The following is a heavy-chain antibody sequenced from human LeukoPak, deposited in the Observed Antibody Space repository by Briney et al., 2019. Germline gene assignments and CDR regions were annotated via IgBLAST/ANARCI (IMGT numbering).Heavy chain of an antibody. CDR2: IIPILGIA. J-gene: IGHJ4*02. D-gene: IGHD3-10*01. Sequence: GASVKVSCKASGYTFTSYAISWVRQAPGQGLEWMGRIIPILGIANYAQKFQGRVTITADKSTSTAYMELSSLRSEDTAVYYCATMVRGVIGVDYWGQGTLVTVSS. CDR1: GYTFTSYA. V-gene: IGHV1-69*04. CDR3: ATMVRGVIGVDY.